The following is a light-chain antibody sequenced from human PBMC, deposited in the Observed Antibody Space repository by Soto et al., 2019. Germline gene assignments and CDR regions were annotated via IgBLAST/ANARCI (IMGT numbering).Light chain of an antibody. V-gene: IGKV3-11*01. J-gene: IGKJ4*02. CDR1: QSVSIC. CDR3: QQRSNWPLT. Sequence: IVLTQSQATLSLSPGQRATLSCRARQSVSICLAWYQQKPGQAPRPLLYDASNRATAVPARFSGSGSGTDFTLTISSLEPEDFAVYYCQQRSNWPLTFGGGTKVEIK. CDR2: DAS.